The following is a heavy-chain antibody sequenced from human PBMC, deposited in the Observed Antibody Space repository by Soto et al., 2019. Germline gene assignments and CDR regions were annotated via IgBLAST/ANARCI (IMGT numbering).Heavy chain of an antibody. CDR1: GVSISSGGYY. V-gene: IGHV4-31*03. CDR2: IYNIGST. D-gene: IGHD5-12*01. CDR3: AREIYGMDV. J-gene: IGHJ6*02. Sequence: QVQLRESGPGLVKPSQTLSLTCTVSGVSISSGGYYWSWIRQHPGKGLECIGNIYNIGSTQYNPTRTQYKPTLKSRVVISVDTSKNQFFLRLSSVTAADTAVYYCAREIYGMDVWGQVTTVTVSS.